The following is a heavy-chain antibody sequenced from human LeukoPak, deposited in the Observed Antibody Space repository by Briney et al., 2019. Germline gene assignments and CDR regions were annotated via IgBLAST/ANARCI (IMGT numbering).Heavy chain of an antibody. CDR3: ARRGYSGYDFFYGMDV. J-gene: IGHJ6*02. CDR1: GYSFTSYW. D-gene: IGHD5-12*01. V-gene: IGHV5-51*01. Sequence: GEALKISCKGSGYSFTSYWIGWVRQMPGKGLEWMGIIYPGDSDTRYSPSFQGQVTISADKSISTAYLQWSSLKASDTAMYYCARRGYSGYDFFYGMDVWGQGTTVTVSS. CDR2: IYPGDSDT.